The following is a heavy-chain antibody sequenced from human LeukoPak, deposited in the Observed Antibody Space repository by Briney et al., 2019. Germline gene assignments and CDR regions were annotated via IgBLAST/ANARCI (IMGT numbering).Heavy chain of an antibody. V-gene: IGHV1-18*01. CDR3: ARADRIAVAGGNWFDP. D-gene: IGHD6-19*01. J-gene: IGHJ5*02. CDR1: GYTFTSYG. CDR2: ISAYNGNT. Sequence: GASVKVSCKASGYTFTSYGISWVRQAPGQGLEWMGWISAYNGNTNYAQKLQGRVTMTTDTSTSTAYMELRSLRSDDTAVYYCARADRIAVAGGNWFDPWGQGTLVTVSS.